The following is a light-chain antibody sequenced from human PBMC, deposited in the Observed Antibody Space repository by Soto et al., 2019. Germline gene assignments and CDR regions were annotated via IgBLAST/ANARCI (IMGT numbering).Light chain of an antibody. CDR1: SGHRSYI. Sequence: QPVLTQSYSASASLGSSVKLTCTLSSGHRSYIIAWHQQQPGKAPRYLMKLEGSGSYNKGSGVPDRVSGSSSGADRYLTISNLQFEDEADYYCETWDSNTHTVFGGGTKLTVL. V-gene: IGLV4-60*02. CDR2: LEGSGSY. CDR3: ETWDSNTHTV. J-gene: IGLJ3*02.